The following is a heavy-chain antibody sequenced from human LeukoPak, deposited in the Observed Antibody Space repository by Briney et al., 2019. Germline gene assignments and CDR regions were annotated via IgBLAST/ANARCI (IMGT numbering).Heavy chain of an antibody. D-gene: IGHD6-19*01. CDR2: INPGGGSA. V-gene: IGHV1-46*01. Sequence: ASVKVSCKASGYTFTSYHMHWVRQAPGQGLEWMGIINPGGGSATYAQKFQGRVTMTRDTSTSTVYMEVSSLRSEDTAVYYCARARLGSSASADCWGQGTLVPVSS. CDR3: ARARLGSSASADC. CDR1: GYTFTSYH. J-gene: IGHJ4*02.